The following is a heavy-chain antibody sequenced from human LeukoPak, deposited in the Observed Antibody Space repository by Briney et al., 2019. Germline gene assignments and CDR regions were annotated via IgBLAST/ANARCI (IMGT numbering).Heavy chain of an antibody. Sequence: GGSLRLSCAASGFTFSRHGMHWVRQAPGKGLEWVAVIWYDGSDKYYADSVKGRFTISRGNSKNTLYLQLNSLRAEDTAVYYCARDGGGYCGGDWGQGTLVTVSS. J-gene: IGHJ4*02. CDR3: ARDGGGYCGGD. CDR2: IWYDGSDK. V-gene: IGHV3-33*01. D-gene: IGHD2-21*01. CDR1: GFTFSRHG.